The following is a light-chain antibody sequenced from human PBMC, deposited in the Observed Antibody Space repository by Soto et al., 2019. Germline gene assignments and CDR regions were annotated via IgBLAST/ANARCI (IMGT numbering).Light chain of an antibody. Sequence: QSALTQPPSVSGAPGQRVTISCTGSSSNIGAGYDVHWYQQRPGTAPKLLIFCNTNRPSGVPDRFSGSKSGTSASLAITGLQAEDEGDYYCLSYDSTLSARYVFGTGTKVTVL. CDR3: LSYDSTLSARYV. J-gene: IGLJ1*01. CDR1: SSNIGAGYD. V-gene: IGLV1-40*01. CDR2: CNT.